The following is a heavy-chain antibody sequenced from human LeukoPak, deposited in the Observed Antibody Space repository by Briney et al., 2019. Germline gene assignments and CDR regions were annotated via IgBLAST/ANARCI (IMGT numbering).Heavy chain of an antibody. D-gene: IGHD3-22*01. CDR3: ARVWGATTIIGDPNYYGMDV. V-gene: IGHV1-18*01. CDR1: GYTFTAYG. CDR2: ISAYNSNT. Sequence: GASVKVSCKASGYTFTAYGINWVRQAPGQGLEWMGWISAYNSNTDYAQKLQGRVTMSTDTSTSTAYMELRSLRSDDTAVYYCARVWGATTIIGDPNYYGMDVWGQGTTVAVSS. J-gene: IGHJ6*02.